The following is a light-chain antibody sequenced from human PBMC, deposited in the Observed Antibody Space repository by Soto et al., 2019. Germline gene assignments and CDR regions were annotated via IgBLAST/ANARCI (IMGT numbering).Light chain of an antibody. Sequence: DTVLTQSPATVSLSPGESVTLSCRASETFCSGCLAWYQQKPGQSPRLLIYGASSRATGIPDRLSGSGSGTDFTLTISRLEPEDFAVYYCQHYGTTPWTFGPGTKVGIK. V-gene: IGKV3-20*01. J-gene: IGKJ1*01. CDR3: QHYGTTPWT. CDR2: GAS. CDR1: ETFCSGC.